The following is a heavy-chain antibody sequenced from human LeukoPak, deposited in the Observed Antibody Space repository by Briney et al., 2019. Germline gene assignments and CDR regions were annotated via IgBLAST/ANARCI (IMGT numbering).Heavy chain of an antibody. Sequence: GGSLRLSCAASGFTFSYYGMHWARQVPGKGLEWVAGIQYDGSKQYYGDSVKGRFTISRDNAKNSLYLQMSNLRAEDTAVYFCARGGGLDVWGQGATVTVSS. CDR2: IQYDGSKQ. CDR1: GFTFSYYG. D-gene: IGHD3-16*01. V-gene: IGHV3-33*05. CDR3: ARGGGLDV. J-gene: IGHJ6*02.